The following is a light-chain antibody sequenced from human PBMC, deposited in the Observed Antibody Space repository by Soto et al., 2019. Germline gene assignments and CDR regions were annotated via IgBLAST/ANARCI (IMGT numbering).Light chain of an antibody. J-gene: IGKJ1*01. CDR1: QSISNW. CDR2: DDS. Sequence: DIQMTQSPSTLSASVGDRVTITCRASQSISNWLAWYQQKPGKAPNLLIYDDSTMQSGVPSRFSGSGSGTEFTLTIRSLQPDDFATFCCQRYNSFSTFGQGTKVEIE. CDR3: QRYNSFST. V-gene: IGKV1-5*01.